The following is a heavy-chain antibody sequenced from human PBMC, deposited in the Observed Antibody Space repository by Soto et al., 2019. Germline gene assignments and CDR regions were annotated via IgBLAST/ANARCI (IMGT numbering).Heavy chain of an antibody. CDR2: IHNDDKT. D-gene: IGHD7-27*01. CDR3: ARNQNGGSSHWYFDV. J-gene: IGHJ2*01. CDR1: GFSISFDY. V-gene: IGHV3-53*01. Sequence: ELVASGGDLIQPGGSLRLSCAASGFSISFDYMSWVRQIPGKGLEWVSVIHNDDKTYYADSVQGRFTMSRDTSRNILYRQMDSLRADDTAVYYCARNQNGGSSHWYFDVWGRGTLVTVYS.